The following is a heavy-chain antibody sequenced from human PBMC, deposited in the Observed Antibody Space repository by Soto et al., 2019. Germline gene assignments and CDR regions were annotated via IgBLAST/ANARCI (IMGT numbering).Heavy chain of an antibody. CDR3: ASLVEGIAPAGTQDYYDGMDV. D-gene: IGHD6-13*01. J-gene: IGHJ6*02. V-gene: IGHV4-34*01. CDR1: GGSFSGYY. CDR2: INHSGST. Sequence: WETLSLTCAVYGGSFSGYYWSWIRQPPGKGLEWIGEINHSGSTNYNPSLKSRVTISVDTSKNQFSLKLSAVTAADTDVYYCASLVEGIAPAGTQDYYDGMDVWGQGTPVTVSS.